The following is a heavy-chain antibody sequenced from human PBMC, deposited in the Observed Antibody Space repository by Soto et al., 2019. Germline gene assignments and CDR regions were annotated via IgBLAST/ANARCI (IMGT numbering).Heavy chain of an antibody. V-gene: IGHV3-48*01. CDR2: ISSSSSTI. D-gene: IGHD3-10*01. Sequence: GGSLRLSCAASGFTFSSYSMNWVRQAPGKGLEWVSYISSSSSTIYYADSVKGRFTISRDNAKNSLYLQMNSLRAEDTAVYYCARENYYGSGSYDWFDPWGQGTLVTVSS. CDR1: GFTFSSYS. CDR3: ARENYYGSGSYDWFDP. J-gene: IGHJ5*02.